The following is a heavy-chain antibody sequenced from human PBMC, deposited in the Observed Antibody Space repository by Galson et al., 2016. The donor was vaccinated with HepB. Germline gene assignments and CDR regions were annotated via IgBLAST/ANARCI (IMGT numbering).Heavy chain of an antibody. Sequence: SETLSLTCTVTGASITNDYWSWIRQPPGKGLEWIGYVHHSGSTVYNPSLGSRFTLSLDTSKNRFSLTLTFGTAPDTAMYFCARYIRSGAYQIDPWGPGTLVTVSS. V-gene: IGHV4-59*01. CDR2: VHHSGST. D-gene: IGHD2-2*01. CDR3: ARYIRSGAYQIDP. CDR1: GASITNDY. J-gene: IGHJ5*02.